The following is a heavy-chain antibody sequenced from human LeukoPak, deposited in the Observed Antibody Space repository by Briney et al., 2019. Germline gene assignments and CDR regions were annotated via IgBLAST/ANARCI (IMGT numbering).Heavy chain of an antibody. CDR3: ARDRNYYDSSGYGYYYYYMDV. J-gene: IGHJ6*03. Sequence: SETLSLTCAVYGGSFSGYYWSWIRQPPGKGLEWIGEINHSGSTNYNPSLKSRVTISVDTSKNQFSLKLSSVTAADTAVYYCARDRNYYDSSGYGYYYYYMDVWGKGTTVTISS. CDR2: INHSGST. V-gene: IGHV4-34*01. CDR1: GGSFSGYY. D-gene: IGHD3-22*01.